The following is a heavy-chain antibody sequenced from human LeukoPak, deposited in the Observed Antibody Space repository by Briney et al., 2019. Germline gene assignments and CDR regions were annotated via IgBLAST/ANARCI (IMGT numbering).Heavy chain of an antibody. V-gene: IGHV3-21*01. D-gene: IGHD6-13*01. CDR1: GFTFSSYS. CDR2: ISSSSSYI. Sequence: GGSLRLSCAASGFTFSSYSMNWVRQAPGKGLEWVSSISSSSSYIYYAGSVKGRFTISRDNAKNSLYLQMNSLRAEDTAVYYCARGPIDSSSWYDDPYNWFDPWGQGTLVTVSS. CDR3: ARGPIDSSSWYDDPYNWFDP. J-gene: IGHJ5*02.